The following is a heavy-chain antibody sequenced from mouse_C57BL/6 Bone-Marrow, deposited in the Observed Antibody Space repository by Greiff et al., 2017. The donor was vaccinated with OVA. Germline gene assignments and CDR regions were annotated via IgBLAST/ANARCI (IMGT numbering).Heavy chain of an antibody. D-gene: IGHD2-5*01. J-gene: IGHJ3*01. CDR3: ARAYYSNYSAWFAY. CDR2: ISSGGSYT. Sequence: EVQLVESGGDLVKPGGSLKLSCAASGFSFSSYGMSWVRQTPDKRLEWVATISSGGSYTYYPDSVKGRFTISRDNAKNTLYLQMSSLKSEDTAMYYCARAYYSNYSAWFAYWGQGTLVTVSA. V-gene: IGHV5-6*01. CDR1: GFSFSSYG.